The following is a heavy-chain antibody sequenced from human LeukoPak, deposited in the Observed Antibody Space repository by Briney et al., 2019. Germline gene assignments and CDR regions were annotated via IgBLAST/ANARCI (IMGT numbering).Heavy chain of an antibody. V-gene: IGHV3-30*18. J-gene: IGHJ6*02. Sequence: GGSLRLSCAASGFTFSSYGMHWVRQAPGKGLEWVAVISYDGSNKYYADSVKGRFTISRDNSKNTLYLQMNSLRAEDTAVYYCAKGDPYCSGGSCYWYYYYGMDVWGQGATVTVSS. D-gene: IGHD2-15*01. CDR3: AKGDPYCSGGSCYWYYYYGMDV. CDR2: ISYDGSNK. CDR1: GFTFSSYG.